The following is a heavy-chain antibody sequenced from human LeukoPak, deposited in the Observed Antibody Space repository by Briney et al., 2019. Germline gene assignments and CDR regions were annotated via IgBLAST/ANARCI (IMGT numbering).Heavy chain of an antibody. J-gene: IGHJ5*02. Sequence: GASVKVSCKASGYTFTSYGISWVRQAPGQGLEWIGWISAYNGNTNYAQKLQGRVTMTTDTSTSTAYMELRSLRSDDTAVYYCARDPSPIVGATLSWFDPWGQGTLVIVSS. CDR2: ISAYNGNT. D-gene: IGHD1-26*01. CDR1: GYTFTSYG. V-gene: IGHV1-18*01. CDR3: ARDPSPIVGATLSWFDP.